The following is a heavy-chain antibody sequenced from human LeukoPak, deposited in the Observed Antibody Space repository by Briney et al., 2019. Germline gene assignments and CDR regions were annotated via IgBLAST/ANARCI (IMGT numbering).Heavy chain of an antibody. CDR2: LYYSGST. J-gene: IGHJ2*01. CDR1: GGSIRSYY. V-gene: IGHV4-59*01. CDR3: ARGRVHFDL. Sequence: SETLPLTCTVSGGSIRSYYWSWIRQPPGKELEWVGYLYYSGSTNYNPSLKSRVTISVDTSKNQFSLMLSSVTAADTAVYYCARGRVHFDLWGRGTLVTVSS. D-gene: IGHD3-10*01.